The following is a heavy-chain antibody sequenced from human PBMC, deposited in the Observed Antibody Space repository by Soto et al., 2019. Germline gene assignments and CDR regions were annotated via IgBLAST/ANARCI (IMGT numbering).Heavy chain of an antibody. D-gene: IGHD4-17*01. CDR1: GFTFDDYT. Sequence: GGSLRLSCAASGFTFDDYTMHWVRQAPGKGLEWVSLISWDGGSTYYADSVKGRFTISRDNSINSLYLQMNSLRTEDTALYYCAKDHNERTTVVTAGDYWGQGTLVTVSS. CDR3: AKDHNERTTVVTAGDY. CDR2: ISWDGGST. J-gene: IGHJ4*02. V-gene: IGHV3-43*01.